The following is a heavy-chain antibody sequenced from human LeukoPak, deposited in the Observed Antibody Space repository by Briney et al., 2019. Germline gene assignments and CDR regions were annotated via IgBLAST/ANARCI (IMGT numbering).Heavy chain of an antibody. J-gene: IGHJ4*02. CDR1: GASFSNDY. CDR2: IYISGDT. D-gene: IGHD3-3*01. V-gene: IGHV4-4*08. CDR3: ARNPFFAPFDY. Sequence: PSETLSLTCTVSGASFSNDYWSWIRQPPVKGLEWIGYIYISGDTNYNPSLRSRVSISLDTSENQFSLQLTSVTAADTAVYYCARNPFFAPFDYWGLGTLVTVSS.